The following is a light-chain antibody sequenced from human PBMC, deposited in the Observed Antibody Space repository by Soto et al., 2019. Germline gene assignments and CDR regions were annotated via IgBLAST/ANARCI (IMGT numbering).Light chain of an antibody. CDR3: SSYTSSSTL. J-gene: IGLJ1*01. V-gene: IGLV2-14*01. CDR2: EVS. CDR1: RNDIGTYTY. Sequence: QSGLTQPASVSGSPGQSITISCTGTRNDIGTYTYVSWYQHHPGKAPKLLIYEVSDRPSGVSNRFSGSKSGNTASLTISGLQAEDEADYYCSSYTSSSTLFGTGTKLTVL.